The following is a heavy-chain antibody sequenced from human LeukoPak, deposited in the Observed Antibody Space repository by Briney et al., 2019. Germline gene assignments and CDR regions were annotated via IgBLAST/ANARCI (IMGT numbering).Heavy chain of an antibody. CDR1: GFTFSSCA. D-gene: IGHD1-14*01. CDR3: ARDLDGTMHDGDY. CDR2: ISYDGSNK. Sequence: GGSLRLSCAASGFTFSSCAMHWVRQAPGKGLEWVAVISYDGSNKYYADSVKGRFTISRDNSKNTLYLQMNSLRAEDTAVYYCARDLDGTMHDGDYWGQGTLVTVSS. V-gene: IGHV3-30-3*01. J-gene: IGHJ4*02.